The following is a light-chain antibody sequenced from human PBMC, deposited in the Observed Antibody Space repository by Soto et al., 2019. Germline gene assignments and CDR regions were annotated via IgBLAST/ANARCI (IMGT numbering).Light chain of an antibody. J-gene: IGKJ1*01. Sequence: EMVLTQSPATLSLSPGERATLSCRASQNVRTFLDWYQQKPGQAPRLLIYGASTRATGIPARFSGSGSGTEFTLTISSLQSEDFAVYYCQQYNNWPRTFGQGTKVDIK. V-gene: IGKV3-15*01. CDR3: QQYNNWPRT. CDR2: GAS. CDR1: QNVRTF.